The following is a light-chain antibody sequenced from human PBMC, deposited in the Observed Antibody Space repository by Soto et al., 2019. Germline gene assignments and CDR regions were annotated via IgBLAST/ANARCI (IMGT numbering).Light chain of an antibody. CDR1: SSNIGAGYD. CDR2: ANS. CDR3: QSYDSSLSGSWV. Sequence: QSVLTQPPSVSGAPGQWVTIPCTGSSSNIGAGYDVHWYQLLPGTAPKLLIFANSNRPSGVPDRFSGSKSGSSASLAITGLQAEDEADYFCQSYDSSLSGSWVFGGGTKLTVL. J-gene: IGLJ3*02. V-gene: IGLV1-40*01.